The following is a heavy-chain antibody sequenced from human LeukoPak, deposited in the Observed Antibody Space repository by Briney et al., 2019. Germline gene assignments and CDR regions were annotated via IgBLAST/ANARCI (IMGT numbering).Heavy chain of an antibody. CDR2: INWNGGST. V-gene: IGHV3-20*04. CDR1: GFTFDDYG. Sequence: GGSLRLSCAASGFTFDDYGMSWVRQAPGKGLEWVSGINWNGGSTGYADSVKGRFTISGDNAKNSLYLQINSLRAEETALYYCARDLGRGSSWYYFDYWGQGTLVTVSS. D-gene: IGHD6-13*01. J-gene: IGHJ4*02. CDR3: ARDLGRGSSWYYFDY.